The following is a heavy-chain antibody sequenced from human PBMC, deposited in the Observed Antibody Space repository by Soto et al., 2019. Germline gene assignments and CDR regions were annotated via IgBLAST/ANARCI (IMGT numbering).Heavy chain of an antibody. V-gene: IGHV4-34*01. J-gene: IGHJ5*02. Sequence: SETLSLTCAVYGGPFSGYYWSWIRQPPGKGLEWIGEINHSGSTNYNPSLKSRVTISVDTSKNQFSLKLSSVTAADTAVFYCARGFLGGGRSSWYSLWWFDPWGQGTLVTAPQ. CDR1: GGPFSGYY. CDR2: INHSGST. CDR3: ARGFLGGGRSSWYSLWWFDP. D-gene: IGHD6-13*01.